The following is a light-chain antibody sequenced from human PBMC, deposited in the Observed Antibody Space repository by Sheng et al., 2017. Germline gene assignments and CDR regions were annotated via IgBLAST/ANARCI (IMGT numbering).Light chain of an antibody. Sequence: DIQMTQSPSSLSASVGDRVTITCRASQSISTYLNWYQQKPGKAPKVLMNAASSLQSGVPSRFSGSGSGTEFILTINSLQPEDFASYSCQQFLSYPITFGQGTRLEIK. CDR2: AAS. CDR1: QSISTY. CDR3: QQFLSYPIT. V-gene: IGKV1-39*01. J-gene: IGKJ5*01.